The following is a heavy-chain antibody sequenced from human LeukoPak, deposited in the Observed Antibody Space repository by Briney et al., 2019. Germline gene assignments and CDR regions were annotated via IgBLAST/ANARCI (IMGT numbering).Heavy chain of an antibody. Sequence: PGGSLRLSCTASGFIASSNYMSWVRQAPGKGLEWVSLIYSGGSTYYADSVMGRSTISRGKSNNTLYLQMNSLRAEDTAVYYCATGGRSGVAFESWGQGTLVTVSS. V-gene: IGHV3-53*01. J-gene: IGHJ4*02. CDR3: ATGGRSGVAFES. CDR2: IYSGGST. D-gene: IGHD2-15*01. CDR1: GFIASSNY.